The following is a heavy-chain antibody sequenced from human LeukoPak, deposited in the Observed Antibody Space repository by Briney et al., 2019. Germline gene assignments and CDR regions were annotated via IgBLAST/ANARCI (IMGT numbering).Heavy chain of an antibody. Sequence: ASVTVSCKASGYTFTSYGISWVRQAPGQGLEWMGWISAYNGNTNYAQKLQGRVTMTTDTSTSTAYMELRSLRSDDTAVYYCARQTTQTGPYDYGDEIDYWGQGTLVTVSS. D-gene: IGHD4-17*01. CDR3: ARQTTQTGPYDYGDEIDY. CDR1: GYTFTSYG. CDR2: ISAYNGNT. J-gene: IGHJ4*02. V-gene: IGHV1-18*01.